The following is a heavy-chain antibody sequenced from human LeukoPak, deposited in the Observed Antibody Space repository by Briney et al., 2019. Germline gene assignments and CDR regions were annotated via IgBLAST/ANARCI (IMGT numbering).Heavy chain of an antibody. Sequence: GGSLRLSCAASGFTFSSYEMNWVRQAPGKGLEWVSYITSGGGTIYYADSVKGRFTISRGNAKNSLYLRMNSLRPEDTAVYYCARLAVYGDYVFDYWGQGTLVTVSS. V-gene: IGHV3-48*03. CDR1: GFTFSSYE. CDR2: ITSGGGTI. J-gene: IGHJ4*02. D-gene: IGHD4-17*01. CDR3: ARLAVYGDYVFDY.